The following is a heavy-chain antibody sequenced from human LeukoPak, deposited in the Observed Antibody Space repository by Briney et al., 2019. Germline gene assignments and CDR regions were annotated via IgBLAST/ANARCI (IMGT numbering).Heavy chain of an antibody. D-gene: IGHD6-19*01. J-gene: IGHJ4*02. CDR1: GGSFSGYY. CDR2: INHSGST. CDR3: ARQWLVSPLFDY. Sequence: PSETLSLTCAVYGGSFSGYYWSWIRQPPGKGLEWIGEINHSGSTNYNPSLRSRVTVSVHTSKNQLFLKLSSVTAADTAVYYCARQWLVSPLFDYWGQGTLVTVS. V-gene: IGHV4-34*01.